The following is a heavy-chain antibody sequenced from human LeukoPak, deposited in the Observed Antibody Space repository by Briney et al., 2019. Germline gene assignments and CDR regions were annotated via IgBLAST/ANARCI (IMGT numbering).Heavy chain of an antibody. CDR3: ARDPGWSSFDI. CDR2: INQDAGTT. Sequence: PGGSLRLSCVASGFSFTSYWVSWVRQPPGKDLEFVANINQDAGTTNYVDSVKGRFTISRDNAENSLYLQMSSLRAEDTALYYCARDPGWSSFDIWGQGIMVTVSS. J-gene: IGHJ3*02. D-gene: IGHD2-15*01. V-gene: IGHV3-7*03. CDR1: GFSFTSYW.